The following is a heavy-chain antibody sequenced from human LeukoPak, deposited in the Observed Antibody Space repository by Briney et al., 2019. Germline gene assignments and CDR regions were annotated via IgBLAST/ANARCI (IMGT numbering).Heavy chain of an antibody. D-gene: IGHD1-26*01. V-gene: IGHV1-69*13. CDR1: GGTFSSHT. J-gene: IGHJ4*02. CDR2: IIPIFGTA. Sequence: ASVKVSCKASGGTFSSHTLSWVRQAPGQGLEWMGGIIPIFGTANYAQKFQGRVTITADESTSTAYMELSSLRSEDTAVYYCAREVHSGSYLFDYWGQGTLVTVSS. CDR3: AREVHSGSYLFDY.